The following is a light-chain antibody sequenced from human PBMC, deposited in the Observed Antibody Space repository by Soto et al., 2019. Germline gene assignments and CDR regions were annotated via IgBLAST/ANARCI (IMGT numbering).Light chain of an antibody. CDR2: EVN. CDR1: SSDVGLYNF. CDR3: SSYTSSSTWV. V-gene: IGLV2-14*01. J-gene: IGLJ3*02. Sequence: QSALTQPASVSGSPGQSITISCTGTSSDVGLYNFVSWYKRHPGKAPKLMIYEVNNRPSGVSNRFSGSKSGNTASLTISGLQAEDEADYYCSSYTSSSTWVFGGGTKLTVL.